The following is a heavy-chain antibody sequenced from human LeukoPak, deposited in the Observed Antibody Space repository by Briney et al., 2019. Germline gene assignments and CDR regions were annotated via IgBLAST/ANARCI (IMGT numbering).Heavy chain of an antibody. CDR3: TDPYTTTDDNNFEPQGAY. V-gene: IGHV1-24*01. D-gene: IGHD5-24*01. Sequence: GASVKVSCKAPGYTLSKLSIHWVRQPSGKGLEWMGAFDPEDGETIYAQEFQSRATMTADTSADTAYMELSSLTSDDTAVYCVTDPYTTTDDNNFEPQGAYWXXXTLVTVSS. CDR2: FDPEDGET. CDR1: GYTLSKLS. J-gene: IGHJ4*01.